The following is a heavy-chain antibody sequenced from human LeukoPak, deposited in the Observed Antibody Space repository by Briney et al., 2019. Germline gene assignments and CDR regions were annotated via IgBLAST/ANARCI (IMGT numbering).Heavy chain of an antibody. J-gene: IGHJ4*02. CDR1: GGSISSSSYY. V-gene: IGHV4-39*01. CDR2: IYYSGNS. Sequence: PSETLSLTCTVSGGSISSSSYYWGWIRQPPGKELEWIGNIYYSGNSHYNPSLKSRVTISVDASKNQFSLNLSSVTAADTAVYYCARLSYGSGSHYNFYFDFWGQGTLVTVSA. CDR3: ARLSYGSGSHYNFYFDF. D-gene: IGHD3-10*01.